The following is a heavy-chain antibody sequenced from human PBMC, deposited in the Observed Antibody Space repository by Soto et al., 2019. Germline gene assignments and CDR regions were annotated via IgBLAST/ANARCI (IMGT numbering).Heavy chain of an antibody. CDR1: GGSFSCYY. CDR3: ARGWVVVPAAIRWFDH. V-gene: IGHV4-34*01. CDR2: INHSGST. J-gene: IGHJ5*02. Sequence: SETLSLTCAVYGGSFSCYYWSWIRQPPGKGLEWIGEINHSGSTNYNPSLKSRVTISVDTSKNQFSLKLSSVTAADTAVYYCARGWVVVPAAIRWFDHWGQGTLVTVSS. D-gene: IGHD2-2*02.